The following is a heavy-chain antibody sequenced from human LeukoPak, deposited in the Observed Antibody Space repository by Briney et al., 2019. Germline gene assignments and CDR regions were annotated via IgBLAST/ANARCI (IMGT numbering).Heavy chain of an antibody. D-gene: IGHD6-13*01. CDR2: ISGSGGSA. CDR3: AKDPSSWYRAYFDY. V-gene: IGHV3-23*01. J-gene: IGHJ4*02. Sequence: GGSLRLSCAASGFTFSSYAMSWVRQAPGKGLEWVSAISGSGGSAYYADSVKGRFTISRDNSKNTLYLQMNSLRAEDTAVYYCAKDPSSWYRAYFDYWGQGTLVTVSS. CDR1: GFTFSSYA.